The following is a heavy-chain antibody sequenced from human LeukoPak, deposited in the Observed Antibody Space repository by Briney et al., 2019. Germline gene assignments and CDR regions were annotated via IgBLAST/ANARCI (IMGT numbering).Heavy chain of an antibody. CDR3: AREWAVVGAPGFDY. V-gene: IGHV3-66*01. CDR1: GFTVSSNY. CDR2: IYSGGST. Sequence: GGSLRLSCAASGFTVSSNYMSWVRQAPGKGLEWVSVIYSGGSTYYADSVKGRFTISRDNSKNTLYLQMNSLRAEDTAVYYCAREWAVVGAPGFDYWGQGTLVTVSS. J-gene: IGHJ4*02. D-gene: IGHD1-26*01.